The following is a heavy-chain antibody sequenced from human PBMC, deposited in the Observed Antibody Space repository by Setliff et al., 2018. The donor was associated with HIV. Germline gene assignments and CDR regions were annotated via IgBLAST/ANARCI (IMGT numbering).Heavy chain of an antibody. J-gene: IGHJ4*02. D-gene: IGHD2-2*01. CDR1: GGSISSGYYY. CDR3: ARGFDYAQRPPLYYFDY. CDR2: IYYSGNP. V-gene: IGHV4-31*03. Sequence: SETLSLTCTVSGGSISSGYYYWSWNRQHPGKGLEWFGYIYYSGNPFYNPSLRSRVTISLDTSKNQFSLKLSSVTAADTAVYYCARGFDYAQRPPLYYFDYWGQGTLVTVSS.